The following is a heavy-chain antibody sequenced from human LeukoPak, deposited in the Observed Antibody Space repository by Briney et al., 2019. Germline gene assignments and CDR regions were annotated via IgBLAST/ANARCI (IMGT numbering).Heavy chain of an antibody. V-gene: IGHV1-3*01. CDR3: ARGWTVTVLLWFGESDAFDI. CDR2: INAGNGNT. D-gene: IGHD3-10*01. CDR1: GYTFTSYA. Sequence: ASVKVSCKASGYTFTSYAMHWVRQAPGQRLEWMGWINAGNGNTKYSQKFQGRVTITRDTSASTAYMELSSLRSEDTAVYCCARGWTVTVLLWFGESDAFDIWGQGTMVTVSS. J-gene: IGHJ3*02.